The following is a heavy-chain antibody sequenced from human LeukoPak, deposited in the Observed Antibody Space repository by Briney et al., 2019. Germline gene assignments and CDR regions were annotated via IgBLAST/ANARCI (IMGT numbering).Heavy chain of an antibody. CDR3: AKVRWDNSGWCYLDY. V-gene: IGHV3-30*18. Sequence: GRSLRLSCAASGFTFSSYGMHWVRQAPGKGLEWVAVITYDGSNKYYTDSVKGRFTISRDNSKSTLYPQMNSLRAENTAVYYCAKVRWDNSGWCYLDYWGQGTLVTVSS. CDR2: ITYDGSNK. CDR1: GFTFSSYG. D-gene: IGHD6-19*01. J-gene: IGHJ4*02.